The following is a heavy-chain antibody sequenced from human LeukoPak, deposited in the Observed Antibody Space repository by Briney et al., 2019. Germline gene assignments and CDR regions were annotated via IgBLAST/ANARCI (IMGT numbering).Heavy chain of an antibody. CDR1: GYTFTGYY. J-gene: IGHJ4*02. V-gene: IGHV1-2*02. CDR2: INPNSGDT. CDR3: ARDYGQTTPYYFDY. Sequence: ASVKVSCKASGYTFTGYYMHWVRQAPGQGLEWMGWINPNSGDTNYAQKLQGRVTMTTDTSTSTAYMELRSLRSDDTAVYYCARDYGQTTPYYFDYWGQGTLVTVSS. D-gene: IGHD3-10*01.